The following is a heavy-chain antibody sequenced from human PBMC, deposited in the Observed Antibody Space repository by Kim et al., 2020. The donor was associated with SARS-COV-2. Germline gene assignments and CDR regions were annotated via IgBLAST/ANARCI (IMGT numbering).Heavy chain of an antibody. CDR2: FSPSGGGA. D-gene: IGHD5-12*01. J-gene: IGHJ4*02. CDR3: ARDDGYNVFDY. Sequence: ASVKVSCKASGYTFTGYYIHWVPQTPGQGFEWMGWFSPSGGGANFAQKFQGRVTMTRDTAISTAFMELSGLRSDDTAVYYCARDDGYNVFDYWGQGTLVTVSS. CDR1: GYTFTGYY. V-gene: IGHV1-2*02.